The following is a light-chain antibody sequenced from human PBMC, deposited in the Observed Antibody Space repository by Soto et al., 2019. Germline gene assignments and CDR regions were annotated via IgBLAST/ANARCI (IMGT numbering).Light chain of an antibody. J-gene: IGLJ2*01. Sequence: QSALTQPASVSGSPGQSITISCTGTSSDVADYRYFSWYQQHQGRAPKLVIYDVTNRPSGVSNRFSGSKSGNTASLTISGLQPEDEADYDCSSYLRSPTRVVCGGGTKLTVL. CDR3: SSYLRSPTRVV. CDR1: SSDVADYRY. V-gene: IGLV2-14*03. CDR2: DVT.